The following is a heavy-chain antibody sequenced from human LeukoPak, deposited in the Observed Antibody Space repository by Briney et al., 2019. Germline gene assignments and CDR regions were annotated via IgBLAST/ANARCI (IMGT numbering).Heavy chain of an antibody. Sequence: AGGSLRLSCAASGFTFSTYGMHWVRQAPGKGLEWVAFIRYDGSNKYYADSVKGRFTISRDNSESTLYLQMNSLRADDTAVYYCASGSYFGAQGTLVTVSS. J-gene: IGHJ4*02. CDR1: GFTFSTYG. CDR3: ASGSYF. CDR2: IRYDGSNK. D-gene: IGHD1-26*01. V-gene: IGHV3-30*02.